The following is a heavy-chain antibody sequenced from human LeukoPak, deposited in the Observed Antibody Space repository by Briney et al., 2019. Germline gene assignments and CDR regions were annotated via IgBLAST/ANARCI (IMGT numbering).Heavy chain of an antibody. Sequence: GGSLRLSCAASGFTFSSYGMNWVRQAPGKGLEWVSSISSRSSYIYYADSVKGRFTISRDNAKNSLYLQMNSLRAEDTAVYYCARDGDYGDYIGAFDIWGQGTMVTVSS. V-gene: IGHV3-21*01. CDR3: ARDGDYGDYIGAFDI. CDR1: GFTFSSYG. D-gene: IGHD4-17*01. CDR2: ISSRSSYI. J-gene: IGHJ3*02.